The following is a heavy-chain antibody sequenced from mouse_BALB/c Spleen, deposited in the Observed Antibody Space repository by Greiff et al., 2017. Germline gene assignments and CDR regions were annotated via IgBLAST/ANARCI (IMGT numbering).Heavy chain of an antibody. V-gene: IGHV1-7*01. CDR2: INPSTGYT. Sequence: QVHVKQSGAELAKPGASVKMSCKASGYTFTSYWMHWVKQRPGQGLEWIGYINPSTGYTEYNQKFKDKATLTADKSSSTAYMQLSSLTSEDSAVYYCARWRITRRGGGLDYWGQGTTLTVSS. J-gene: IGHJ2*01. D-gene: IGHD2-4*01. CDR1: GYTFTSYW. CDR3: ARWRITRRGGGLDY.